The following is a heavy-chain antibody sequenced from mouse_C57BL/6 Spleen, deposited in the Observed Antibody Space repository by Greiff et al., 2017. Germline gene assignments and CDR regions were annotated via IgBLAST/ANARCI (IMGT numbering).Heavy chain of an antibody. J-gene: IGHJ2*01. CDR1: GYAFSSSW. CDR2: SYPGDGDT. CDR3: ARDLGDY. Sequence: QVQLQQSGPELVKPGASVKISCKASGYAFSSSWMNWVKQRPGKGLEWIGRSYPGDGDTNYNGKFKGKATLTADKSSSPAYMQLSSLTSEDSAVYFCARDLGDYWGQGTTLTVSS. V-gene: IGHV1-82*01. D-gene: IGHD3-3*01.